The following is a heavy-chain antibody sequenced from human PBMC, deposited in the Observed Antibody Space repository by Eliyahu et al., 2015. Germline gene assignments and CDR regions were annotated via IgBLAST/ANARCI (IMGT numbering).Heavy chain of an antibody. CDR3: AREGSSWSPYNWFDP. V-gene: IGHV4-30-4*01. CDR2: IYYSGST. Sequence: IGYIYYSGSTYYNPSLKSRVTISVDTSKNQFSLKLSSVTAADTAVYYCAREGSSWSPYNWFDPWGQGTLVTVSS. D-gene: IGHD6-13*01. J-gene: IGHJ5*02.